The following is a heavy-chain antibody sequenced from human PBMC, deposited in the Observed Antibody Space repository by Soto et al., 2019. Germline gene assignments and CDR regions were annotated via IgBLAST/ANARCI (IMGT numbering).Heavy chain of an antibody. V-gene: IGHV4-31*03. Sequence: QVQLQESGPGLVKPSQTLSLTCTVSGGSISSGGYYWSWIRQHPGKGLEWIGYIYYSGSTYYNPSLKSRVIISVDTSKNQFSLKLSSVSPADPCVYYCARDARIPLLDLNWFEPRVQGTPVTVSS. CDR3: ARDARIPLLDLNWFEP. CDR2: IYYSGST. CDR1: GGSISSGGYY. J-gene: IGHJ5*02. D-gene: IGHD2-21*01.